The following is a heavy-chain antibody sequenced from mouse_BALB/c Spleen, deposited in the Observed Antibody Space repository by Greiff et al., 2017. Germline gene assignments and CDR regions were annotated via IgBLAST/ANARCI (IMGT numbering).Heavy chain of an antibody. D-gene: IGHD1-1*01. J-gene: IGHJ1*01. CDR2: IDPANGNT. V-gene: IGHV14-3*02. CDR3: ARSWDYGSSYWYFDV. Sequence: EVKLQQSGAELVKPGASVKLSCTASGFNIKDTYMHWVKQRPEQGLEWIGRIDPANGNTKYDPKFQGKATITADTSSNTAYLQLSSLTSEDTAVYYCARSWDYGSSYWYFDVWGAGTTVTVSS. CDR1: GFNIKDTY.